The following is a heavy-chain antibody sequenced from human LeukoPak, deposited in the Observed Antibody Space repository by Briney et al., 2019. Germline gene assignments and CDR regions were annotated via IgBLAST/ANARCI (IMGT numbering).Heavy chain of an antibody. Sequence: PGGSLRLSCAASGFTFSSYAMSWVRQAPGKGLEWVSAISGSGGSTYYADSVKGRFTISRDNSENTLYLQMNSLRAEDTAVYYCAKGDGDYMYYFDYWGQGTLVTVSS. D-gene: IGHD4-17*01. CDR2: ISGSGGST. CDR1: GFTFSSYA. CDR3: AKGDGDYMYYFDY. J-gene: IGHJ4*02. V-gene: IGHV3-23*01.